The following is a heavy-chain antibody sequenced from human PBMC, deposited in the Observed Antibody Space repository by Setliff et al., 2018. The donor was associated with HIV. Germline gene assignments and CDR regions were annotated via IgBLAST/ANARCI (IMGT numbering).Heavy chain of an antibody. V-gene: IGHV3-21*01. CDR2: IGTGGDT. CDR3: ARSRAAGFDY. CDR1: GFAFDNYC. D-gene: IGHD6-13*01. J-gene: IGHJ4*02. Sequence: GGSLRLSCAASGFAFDNYCMTWVRQAPGKGLEWVSAIGTGGDTYYVDSVKGRFTISRDNAKNSLYLQMNSLRAEDTAVYYCARSRAAGFDYWGQGTLVTVSS.